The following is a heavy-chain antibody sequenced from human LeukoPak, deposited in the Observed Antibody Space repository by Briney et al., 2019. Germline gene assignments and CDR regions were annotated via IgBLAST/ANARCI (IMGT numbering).Heavy chain of an antibody. D-gene: IGHD2-2*01. CDR3: ARKSCSSTSCYAGWFDP. V-gene: IGHV4-38-2*02. CDR2: INHSGST. J-gene: IGHJ5*02. Sequence: PSETLSLTCTVSGYSISSGYYWSWIRQPPGKGLEWIGEINHSGSTNYNPSLKSRVTISVDTSKNQFSLKLSSVTAADTAVYYCARKSCSSTSCYAGWFDPWGQGTLVTVSS. CDR1: GYSISSGYY.